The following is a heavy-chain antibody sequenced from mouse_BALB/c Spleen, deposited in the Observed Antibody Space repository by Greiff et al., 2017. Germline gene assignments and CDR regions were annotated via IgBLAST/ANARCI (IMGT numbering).Heavy chain of an antibody. CDR1: GFTFSNYW. CDR2: IRLKSNNYAT. J-gene: IGHJ4*01. Sequence: EVKLMESGGGLVQPGGSMKLSCVASGFTFSNYWMNWVRQSPEKGLEWVAEIRLKSNNYATHYAESVKGRFTISRDDSKSSVYLQMNNLRAEDTGIYYCTREYGNYYAMDYWGQGTSVTVSS. V-gene: IGHV6-6*02. D-gene: IGHD2-10*02. CDR3: TREYGNYYAMDY.